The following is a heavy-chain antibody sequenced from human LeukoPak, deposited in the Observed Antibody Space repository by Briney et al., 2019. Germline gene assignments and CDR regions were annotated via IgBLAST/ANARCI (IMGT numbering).Heavy chain of an antibody. D-gene: IGHD1-26*01. J-gene: IGHJ3*02. CDR2: IYSDGSRT. Sequence: GGSLRLSCAGSGFTLSSNWMHWVRHGPGKGLVWVSRIYSDGSRTNYADSVKGRFTISGDNAKNTLYLQMNSLRAEDTAVYYCARSGRGGAFDIWGRGTMVTVSS. CDR3: ARSGRGGAFDI. CDR1: GFTLSSNW. V-gene: IGHV3-74*01.